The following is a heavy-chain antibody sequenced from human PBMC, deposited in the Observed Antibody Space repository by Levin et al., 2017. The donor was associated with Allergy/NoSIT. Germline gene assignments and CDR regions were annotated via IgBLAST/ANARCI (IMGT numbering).Heavy chain of an antibody. CDR2: SSFDGSIQ. Sequence: GGSLRLSCAASGFNFGSFDFHWVRQAPGRGLEWVAFSSFDGSIQKYADSVKGRFTVSRDKSKSTLFLQMNSLRAEDTAVYYCATEYNPDWNPFDYWGQGTLVTVSS. D-gene: IGHD1-1*01. CDR3: ATEYNPDWNPFDY. J-gene: IGHJ4*02. CDR1: GFNFGSFD. V-gene: IGHV3-30*02.